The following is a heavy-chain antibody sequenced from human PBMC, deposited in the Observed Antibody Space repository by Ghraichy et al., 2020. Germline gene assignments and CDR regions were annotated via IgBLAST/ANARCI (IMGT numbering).Heavy chain of an antibody. Sequence: GGSLRLSCAASGFIFNSYAMSWVRQAPGKGLEWVSAISGGGGDTYYPDSVKGRFTISRDNSQNTLFLQMNSLRVEDTALYYCAKGIAAGTSTVSYFYDGMDVWGQGTTVTVSS. D-gene: IGHD6-13*01. CDR3: AKGIAAGTSTVSYFYDGMDV. CDR1: GFIFNSYA. V-gene: IGHV3-23*01. CDR2: ISGGGGDT. J-gene: IGHJ6*02.